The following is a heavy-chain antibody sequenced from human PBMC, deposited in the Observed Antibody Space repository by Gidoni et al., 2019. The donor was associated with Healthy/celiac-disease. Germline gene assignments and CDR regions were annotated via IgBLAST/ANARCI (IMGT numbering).Heavy chain of an antibody. CDR3: ATIGGTEWLFPY. J-gene: IGHJ4*02. D-gene: IGHD3-3*01. Sequence: EVQLLESGGGLVQPGGSLRLSCAASGFTFSSYAMSWVRQAPGKGLEWVSASSGSGGSTYYADSVKGRFTISRDNSKNTLYLQMNSLRAEDTAVYYCATIGGTEWLFPYWGQGTLVTVSS. CDR2: SSGSGGST. V-gene: IGHV3-23*01. CDR1: GFTFSSYA.